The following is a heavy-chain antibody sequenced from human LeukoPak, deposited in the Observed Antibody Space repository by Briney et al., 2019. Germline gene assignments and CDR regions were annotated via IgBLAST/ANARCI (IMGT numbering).Heavy chain of an antibody. CDR1: GGSISSGSYY. CDR2: IYTSGST. J-gene: IGHJ3*02. Sequence: SETLSLTCTVSGGSISSGSYYWSWIRQPAGKGLEWIGRIYTSGSTNYNPSLKSRVTISVDTSKNQFSLKLSSVTAADTAVYYCARETGYCSSTSCYNHDPFDIWGQGTMVTVSS. D-gene: IGHD2-2*02. CDR3: ARETGYCSSTSCYNHDPFDI. V-gene: IGHV4-61*02.